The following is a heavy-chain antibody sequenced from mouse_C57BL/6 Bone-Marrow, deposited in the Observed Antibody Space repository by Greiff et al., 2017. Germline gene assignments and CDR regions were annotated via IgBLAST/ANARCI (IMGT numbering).Heavy chain of an antibody. CDR2: INPSSGYT. CDR1: GYTFTSYT. CDR3: ARWGVLRYSFDY. D-gene: IGHD2-14*01. J-gene: IGHJ2*01. Sequence: QVQLQQSGAELARPGASVKMSCKASGYTFTSYTMHWVKQRPGQGLEWIGDINPSSGYTKYNQKFKDKATLTADKPSSTAYMQLSSLTSEDSAVYYCARWGVLRYSFDYWGQGTAVTVAS. V-gene: IGHV1-4*01.